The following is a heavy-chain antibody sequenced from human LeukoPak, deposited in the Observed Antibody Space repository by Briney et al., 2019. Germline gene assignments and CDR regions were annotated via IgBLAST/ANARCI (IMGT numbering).Heavy chain of an antibody. CDR1: GGSISSSSYY. D-gene: IGHD3-22*01. V-gene: IGHV4-39*01. CDR3: ARHRYFYDSSGFYCVYYFDY. CDR2: IYYVGST. J-gene: IGHJ4*02. Sequence: SETLSLTCTVSGGSISSSSYYWDWIRQSPGKGLEWLGSIYYVGSTYYNPSLESRVTISVDTSKNQFSLKLNSVTAADTAVYFCARHRYFYDSSGFYCVYYFDYWGQGALVTVSS.